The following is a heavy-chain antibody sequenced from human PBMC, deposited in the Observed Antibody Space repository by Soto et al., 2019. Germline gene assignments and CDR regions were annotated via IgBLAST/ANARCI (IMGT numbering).Heavy chain of an antibody. CDR2: VSGSGGST. CDR3: AKPPDYNGTDH. Sequence: EVQLLESGGGLVQPGGSLRLSCAASGFTFSSYTMSWVRQAPGKGLEWISAVSGSGGSTDYADSVKGRFTISRDNSKDTLYLQMNNLRAEDTAVYYCAKPPDYNGTDHWGQGTLVTVSS. D-gene: IGHD3-10*01. J-gene: IGHJ5*02. V-gene: IGHV3-23*01. CDR1: GFTFSSYT.